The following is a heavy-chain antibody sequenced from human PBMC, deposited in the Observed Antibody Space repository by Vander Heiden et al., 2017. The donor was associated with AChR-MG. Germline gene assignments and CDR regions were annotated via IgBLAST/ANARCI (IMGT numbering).Heavy chain of an antibody. CDR2: ISGSGDTI. D-gene: IGHD2-2*01. CDR3: ATPGRCSSASCYRGSGMDV. J-gene: IGHJ6*02. V-gene: IGHV3-23*01. CDR1: GFTFSSYA. Sequence: EVQLLESGGGLVQPGGSLRLSCAASGFTFSSYAMGWVRQAPGKGLEWVSTISGSGDTIYYADSVKGRFTISRDNSKNTLYLQMNNLRAEDTAVYYCATPGRCSSASCYRGSGMDVWGQGTTVTVSS.